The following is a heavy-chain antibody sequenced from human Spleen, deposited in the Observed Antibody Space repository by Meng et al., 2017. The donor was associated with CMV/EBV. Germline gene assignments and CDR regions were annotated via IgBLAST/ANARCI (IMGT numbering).Heavy chain of an antibody. D-gene: IGHD6-6*01. Sequence: SETLSLTCAVYGGSFSGYYWSWIRQPPGKGLEWIGETNHSGSTHYNPSLKSRVTISVDTSKNQFSLKLSSVTAADTAVYYCARGGAARAGGYFDYWGQGTLVTVSS. CDR2: TNHSGST. CDR1: GGSFSGYY. V-gene: IGHV4-34*01. J-gene: IGHJ4*02. CDR3: ARGGAARAGGYFDY.